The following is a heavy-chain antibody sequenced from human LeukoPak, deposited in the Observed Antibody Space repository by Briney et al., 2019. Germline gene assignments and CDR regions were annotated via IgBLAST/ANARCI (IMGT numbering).Heavy chain of an antibody. Sequence: GGSLRLSCAASGFTFSSCAMHWVRQAPGKGLEWVAVISYDGSNKYYADSVKGRFTISRDNSKNTLYLQMNSLRAEDTAVYYCARDLGYCSGGSCYNYYYGMDVWGQGTTVTVSS. CDR2: ISYDGSNK. CDR3: ARDLGYCSGGSCYNYYYGMDV. D-gene: IGHD2-15*01. V-gene: IGHV3-30-3*01. J-gene: IGHJ6*02. CDR1: GFTFSSCA.